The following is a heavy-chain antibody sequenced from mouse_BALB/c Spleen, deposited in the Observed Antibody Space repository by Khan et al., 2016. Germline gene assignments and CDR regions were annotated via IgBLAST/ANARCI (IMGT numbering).Heavy chain of an antibody. CDR1: GFDFSRYW. CDR3: ARLHYYGCVAY. V-gene: IGHV4-1*02. Sequence: EVKLLESGGGLVQPGGSLKLSCAASGFDFSRYWMSWVRQAPGKGIEWIGEINPDSRTINYTPSLKDKFIISRDNAKNTLYLQMSKVRSEDTALYYCARLHYYGCVAYWGQGTTLTVSS. J-gene: IGHJ2*01. CDR2: INPDSRTI. D-gene: IGHD1-2*01.